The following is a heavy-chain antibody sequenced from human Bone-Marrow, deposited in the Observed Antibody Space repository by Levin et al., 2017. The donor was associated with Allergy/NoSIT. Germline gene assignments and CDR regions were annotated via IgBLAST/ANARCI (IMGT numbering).Heavy chain of an antibody. Sequence: ASVKVSCKVSGYTLTELSMHWVRQAPGKGLEWMGGFDPEDGETIYAQKFQGRVTMTEDTSTDTAYMELSSLRSEDTAVYYCATTVVVVNYFDYWGQGTLVTVSS. CDR1: GYTLTELS. J-gene: IGHJ4*02. D-gene: IGHD2-15*01. CDR2: FDPEDGET. V-gene: IGHV1-24*01. CDR3: ATTVVVVNYFDY.